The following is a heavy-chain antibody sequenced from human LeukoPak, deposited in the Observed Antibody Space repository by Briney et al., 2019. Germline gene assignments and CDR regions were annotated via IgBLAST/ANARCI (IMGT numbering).Heavy chain of an antibody. J-gene: IGHJ4*02. CDR1: GFTFSSYA. D-gene: IGHD3-3*01. V-gene: IGHV3-20*04. CDR2: INWNGGKT. Sequence: PGGSLRLSCAASGFTFSSYAMSWVRQAPGKGLEWVASINWNGGKTGYADSVKGRSTISRDNAKNSLYLQLNSLRAEDTALYYCAREGEKTYYDFWTTYYIGYWGQGTLVTVSS. CDR3: AREGEKTYYDFWTTYYIGY.